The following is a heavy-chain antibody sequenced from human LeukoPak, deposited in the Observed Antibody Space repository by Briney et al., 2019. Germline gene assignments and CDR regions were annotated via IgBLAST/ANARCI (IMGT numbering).Heavy chain of an antibody. CDR3: AKDGHCPGALCPTQIAVAGYNDN. D-gene: IGHD6-19*01. Sequence: GGSLRLSCAASGFTFSIYTMNWVRQAPGKGLEWGSIINYNGDNKYYADSVQGRFTISRDNSKNTVYLQMNSLRAEDTAIYYCAKDGHCPGALCPTQIAVAGYNDNWGQGTLVTVSS. CDR2: INYNGDNK. V-gene: IGHV3-23*01. CDR1: GFTFSIYT. J-gene: IGHJ4*02.